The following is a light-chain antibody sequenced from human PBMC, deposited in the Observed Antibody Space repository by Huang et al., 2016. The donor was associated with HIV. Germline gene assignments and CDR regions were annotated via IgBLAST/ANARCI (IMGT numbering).Light chain of an antibody. CDR1: QSISTW. J-gene: IGKJ2*01. Sequence: DIQMTQSPSTLSASVGDRVTITCRASQSISTWLAWYQQKPGKAPKLLIYKASSLQNGGPSRFSGSGSGTEFTLTISSLQPDDFATYYCQQYNRYATYTFGQGTKVEIK. CDR2: KAS. CDR3: QQYNRYATYT. V-gene: IGKV1-5*03.